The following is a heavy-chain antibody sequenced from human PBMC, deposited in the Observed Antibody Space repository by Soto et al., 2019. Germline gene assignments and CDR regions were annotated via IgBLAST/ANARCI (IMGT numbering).Heavy chain of an antibody. V-gene: IGHV1-2*04. D-gene: IGHD6-6*01. CDR2: INPNSGGT. CDR1: GYTFTGYY. CDR3: ASGIYSSSSEWFDP. J-gene: IGHJ5*02. Sequence: ASVKVSCKASGYTFTGYYMHWVRQAPGQGLEWMGWINPNSGGTNYAQKFQGWVTMTRDTSISTAYMELSRLRSDDTAVYYCASGIYSSSSEWFDPWGQGTLVTVSS.